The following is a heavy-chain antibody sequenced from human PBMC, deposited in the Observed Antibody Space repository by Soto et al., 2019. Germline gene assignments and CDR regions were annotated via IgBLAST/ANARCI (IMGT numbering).Heavy chain of an antibody. V-gene: IGHV3-74*01. CDR2: IKGDGSST. Sequence: ESLGLSCAASGFTFSNYWMHWVRQAAGKGLVWVSRIKGDGSSTSYADSVKGRFTISRDNAKNTLYVQMNSLRAEDTAVYYCTRGRSGYSGYDPLDYWGQGTLVTVSS. J-gene: IGHJ4*02. D-gene: IGHD5-12*01. CDR1: GFTFSNYW. CDR3: TRGRSGYSGYDPLDY.